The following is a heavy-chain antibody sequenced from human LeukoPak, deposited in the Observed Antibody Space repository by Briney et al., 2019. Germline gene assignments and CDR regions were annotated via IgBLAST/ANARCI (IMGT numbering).Heavy chain of an antibody. J-gene: IGHJ5*02. CDR3: ARADFIDAGPYLIGP. V-gene: IGHV1-2*02. CDR2: INTKSGRT. Sequence: GASVKVSCKTYGYSFTDYYIHWVRQAPGQGLEWMGWINTKSGRTSSTRKFQGRVTIPGDPSITTVSMDMAWLTSDDTAIYFCARADFIDAGPYLIGPWGQGTLVTVSS. D-gene: IGHD3-3*01. CDR1: GYSFTDYY.